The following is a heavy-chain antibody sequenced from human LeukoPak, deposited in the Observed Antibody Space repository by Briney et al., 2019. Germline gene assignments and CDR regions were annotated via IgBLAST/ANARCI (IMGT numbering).Heavy chain of an antibody. V-gene: IGHV3-48*03. D-gene: IGHD1-1*01. CDR3: ARNLDV. CDR1: EFTFSGYD. J-gene: IGHJ4*02. CDR2: ISSSGGII. Sequence: GGSLGLSCAASEFTFSGYDMHWVRQAPGKGLEWVSCISSSGGIIYYADSVKGRFTISRDHAKNSLYLQMNSLRAGDTAVYYCARNLDVWGQGTLVTVSS.